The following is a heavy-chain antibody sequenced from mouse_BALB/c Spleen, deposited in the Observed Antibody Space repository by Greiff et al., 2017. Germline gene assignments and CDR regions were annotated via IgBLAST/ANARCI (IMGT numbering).Heavy chain of an antibody. D-gene: IGHD2-1*01. CDR2: ISSGGSYT. CDR3: ARDRDGNYFDY. CDR1: GFTFSSYA. V-gene: IGHV5-9-4*01. Sequence: VQLKESGGGLVKPGGSLKLSCAASGFTFSSYAMSWVRQSPEKRLEWVAEISSGGSYTYYPDTVTGRFTISRDNAKNTLYLEMSSLRSEDTAMYYCARDRDGNYFDYWGQGTTLTVSS. J-gene: IGHJ2*01.